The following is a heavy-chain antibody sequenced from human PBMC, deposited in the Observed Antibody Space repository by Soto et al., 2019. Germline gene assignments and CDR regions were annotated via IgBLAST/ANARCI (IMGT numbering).Heavy chain of an antibody. D-gene: IGHD3-16*01. J-gene: IGHJ6*02. CDR2: ISPYTGNT. CDR3: VMVDNYVTPTPQDV. CDR1: GCIFVNYG. Sequence: QGQLVQSGDEVKKPGASVKVSCKASGCIFVNYGIAWVRQAPRQGLEWMGWISPYTGNTHSASKVQGRLTMTTDTSTSTAYMDLGSLTSDDTAVYYCVMVDNYVTPTPQDVWGQGTTVTVSS. V-gene: IGHV1-18*01.